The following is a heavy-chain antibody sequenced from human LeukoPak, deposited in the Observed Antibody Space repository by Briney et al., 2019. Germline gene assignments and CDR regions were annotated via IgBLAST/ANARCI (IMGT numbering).Heavy chain of an antibody. Sequence: RSGGSLRLSCAASGFTFSSYSMNWVRQAPGKGLEWVSYISSSSSTIYYADSVKGRFTISRDNAKNSLYLQMNSLRAEDTAVYYCAREGSYYDSSGYPHGAFDIWGQGTMVTVSS. D-gene: IGHD3-22*01. CDR3: AREGSYYDSSGYPHGAFDI. CDR2: ISSSSSTI. CDR1: GFTFSSYS. J-gene: IGHJ3*02. V-gene: IGHV3-48*04.